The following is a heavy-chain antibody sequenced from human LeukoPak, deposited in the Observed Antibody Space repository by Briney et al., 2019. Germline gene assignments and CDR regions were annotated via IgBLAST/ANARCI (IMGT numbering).Heavy chain of an antibody. D-gene: IGHD3-3*01. V-gene: IGHV3-64*01. J-gene: IGHJ3*02. Sequence: PGGSLRLSCAASGFTFSSYAMHWVRQAPGKGLEYVSAISSNGGSTYYANSVKGRFTISRDNSKNTLYLQMGSLRAEDMAVYYCARGPYYDFWSGDSSDAFDIWGQGTMVTVSS. CDR1: GFTFSSYA. CDR2: ISSNGGST. CDR3: ARGPYYDFWSGDSSDAFDI.